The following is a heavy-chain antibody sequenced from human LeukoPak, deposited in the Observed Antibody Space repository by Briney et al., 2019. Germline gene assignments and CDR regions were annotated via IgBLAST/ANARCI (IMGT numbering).Heavy chain of an antibody. CDR3: VKGGGTYSF. D-gene: IGHD1-26*01. V-gene: IGHV3-7*01. CDR2: TKQDGSEK. CDR1: GFTFSSTW. Sequence: PGGSLRLSCAASGFTFSSTWMSWVRQAPGKGLECVANTKQDGSEKNHVDSVRGRFTISRDNAKNSLYLQMNSLRAEDTAVYYCVKGGGTYSFWGQGTLVTVSS. J-gene: IGHJ4*02.